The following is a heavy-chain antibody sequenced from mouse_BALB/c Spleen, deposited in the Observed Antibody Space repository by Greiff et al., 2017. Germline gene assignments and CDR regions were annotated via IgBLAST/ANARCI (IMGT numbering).Heavy chain of an antibody. CDR2: IDPYDSET. D-gene: IGHD2-1*01. CDR1: GYTFTSYW. V-gene: IGHV1-52*01. J-gene: IGHJ3*01. Sequence: QVQLKQPGAELVRPGASVKLSCKASGYTFTSYWMNWVKQRPEQGLEWIGRIDPYDSETHYNQKFKDKAILTVDKSSSTAYMQLSSLTSEDSAVYYCARCDGNYERVPLAYWGQGTLVTVSA. CDR3: ARCDGNYERVPLAY.